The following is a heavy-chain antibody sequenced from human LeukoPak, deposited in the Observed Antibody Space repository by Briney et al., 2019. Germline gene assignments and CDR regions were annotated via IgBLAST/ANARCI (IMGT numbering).Heavy chain of an antibody. D-gene: IGHD6-19*01. CDR1: GFTFSSCW. CDR2: INSDGSST. J-gene: IGHJ4*02. Sequence: PGGSLRLSCAASGFTFSSCWMHWVRQAPGKGLVWVSCINSDGSSTSYADSVKGRFTISRDNAKNSLYLQMNSLRVEDTAVYFCAGDSGWYYFDYWGQGTLVTVSS. CDR3: AGDSGWYYFDY. V-gene: IGHV3-74*01.